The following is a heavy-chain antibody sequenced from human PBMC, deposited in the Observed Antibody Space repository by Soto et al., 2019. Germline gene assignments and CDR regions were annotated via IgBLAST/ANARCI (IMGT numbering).Heavy chain of an antibody. CDR3: ARAGVKYYDSSGYYPPTDAGDQKLVY. D-gene: IGHD3-22*01. J-gene: IGHJ4*02. Sequence: ASVKVSCKASGYTFSSYYMNWVRQAPGQGLEWLGIINPSGGYTTYAQRFLGRVTMTSDTSTSTVHMELSSLRSEDTAVYYCARAGVKYYDSSGYYPPTDAGDQKLVYWGQGTLVTVSS. CDR1: GYTFSSYY. CDR2: INPSGGYT. V-gene: IGHV1-46*01.